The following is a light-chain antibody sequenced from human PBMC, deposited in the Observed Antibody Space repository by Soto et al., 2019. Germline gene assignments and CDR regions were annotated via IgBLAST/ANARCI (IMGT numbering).Light chain of an antibody. Sequence: EIVMTQSPGTLSLSPGERATLSCRASQSVSSSYLAWYQQKPGQAPRLLIYGASSRATGIPDRFSGSGSGTDFALTISRLEPEDFPVYSCQQYGSPPLTFGGGPKV. J-gene: IGKJ4*01. CDR1: QSVSSSY. V-gene: IGKV3-20*01. CDR2: GAS. CDR3: QQYGSPPLT.